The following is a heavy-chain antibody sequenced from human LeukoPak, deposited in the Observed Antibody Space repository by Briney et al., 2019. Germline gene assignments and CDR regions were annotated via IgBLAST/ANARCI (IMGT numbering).Heavy chain of an antibody. CDR3: AKTVTAIAPWYFDY. CDR2: IYYSGST. CDR1: GGAITSSSYY. Sequence: SETLSLTCNVAGGAITSSSYYWGWIRPPPGTGLEWIGSIYYSGSTYYNPSLKSRVTISVDTSKNQFSLKLSSATAADTAVYYCAKTVTAIAPWYFDYWGQGTLVTVSS. D-gene: IGHD2-21*02. V-gene: IGHV4-39*01. J-gene: IGHJ4*02.